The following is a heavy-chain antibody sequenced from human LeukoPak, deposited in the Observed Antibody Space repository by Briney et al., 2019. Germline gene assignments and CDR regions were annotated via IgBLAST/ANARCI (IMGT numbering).Heavy chain of an antibody. CDR2: IYYSGST. D-gene: IGHD7-27*01. Sequence: SETLSLTCTVSGGSISSGGYYWSWIRQHPGKGLEWIGYIYYSGSTYYNPSLKSRVTISVDTSKNQFSLKLSSVTAADTAVYYCARLTWDYYGMDVWGQGTTVTVSS. J-gene: IGHJ6*02. CDR1: GGSISSGGYY. V-gene: IGHV4-31*03. CDR3: ARLTWDYYGMDV.